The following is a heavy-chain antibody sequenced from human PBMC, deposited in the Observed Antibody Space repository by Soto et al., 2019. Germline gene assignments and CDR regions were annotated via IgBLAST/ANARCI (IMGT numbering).Heavy chain of an antibody. CDR3: ARTSGSASHLWFGEYSWFYYYGMDV. V-gene: IGHV3-23*01. D-gene: IGHD3-10*01. J-gene: IGHJ6*02. Sequence: PGGPLSLSWSAAGCTFRGFTVRSYTMTWVRQAPGTGLECVSTIIGTGVSIYYADSVKGRFTVSRDNAKNSLYLQMNSLRAEDTAVYYCARTSGSASHLWFGEYSWFYYYGMDVWGQGNTVT. CDR1: GCTFRGFTVRSYT. CDR2: IIGTGVSI.